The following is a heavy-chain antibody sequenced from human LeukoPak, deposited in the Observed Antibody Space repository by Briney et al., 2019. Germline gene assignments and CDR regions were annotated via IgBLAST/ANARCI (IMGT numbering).Heavy chain of an antibody. D-gene: IGHD4-17*01. CDR3: ARDQDYGDYESFDL. CDR1: GFTFSSYW. J-gene: IGHJ2*01. CDR2: INSDGSIT. Sequence: GGSLRLSCAASGFTFSSYWMHWVRQAPGKGLVWVSRINSDGSITTYADSVGGRFTISRDNAKKSVYLQMNSLRAEDTAVYYCARDQDYGDYESFDLWGRGTLVTVSS. V-gene: IGHV3-74*01.